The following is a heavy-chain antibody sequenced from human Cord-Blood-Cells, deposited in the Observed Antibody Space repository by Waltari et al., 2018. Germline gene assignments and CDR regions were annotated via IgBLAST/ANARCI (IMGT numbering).Heavy chain of an antibody. CDR3: ASGSYCSSTSCYYYYYYYMDV. J-gene: IGHJ6*03. D-gene: IGHD2-2*01. CDR2: IYYSGST. Sequence: QVQLQESGPGLVKPSETLSLTCTVSGGSISSYYWSWLRQPPGKGLEWIGYIYYSGSTNYNPSLKSRVTISVDTSKNQFSLKLSSVTAADTAVYYCASGSYCSSTSCYYYYYYYMDVWGKGTTVTVSS. CDR1: GGSISSYY. V-gene: IGHV4-59*01.